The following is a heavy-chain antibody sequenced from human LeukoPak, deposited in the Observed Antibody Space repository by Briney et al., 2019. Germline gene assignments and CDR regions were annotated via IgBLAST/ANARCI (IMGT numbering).Heavy chain of an antibody. J-gene: IGHJ5*02. V-gene: IGHV1-18*01. CDR1: GYTFTSYG. CDR2: ISAYNGNT. Sequence: ASVKVSCKASGYTFTSYGISWVRQAPGQRLEWMGWISAYNGNTNYAQKLQGRVTMTTDTSTSTAYMELRSLRSDDTAVYYCARDRRWYYGSGTDNWFDPWGQGTLVPVSS. CDR3: ARDRRWYYGSGTDNWFDP. D-gene: IGHD3-10*01.